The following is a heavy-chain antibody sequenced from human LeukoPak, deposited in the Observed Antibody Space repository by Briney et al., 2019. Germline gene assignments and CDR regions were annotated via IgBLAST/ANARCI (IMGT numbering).Heavy chain of an antibody. CDR2: IYYSGST. CDR1: GGSMNNNNYY. Sequence: SETLSLTCTVSGGSMNNNNYYWGWIRQPPGKGLEWIGTIYYSGSTYYNPSLKSRVTISVDTSENQFSLKLTSVTAADTAVYYCARLMVEIFGVVSGAWFDPWGQGTLVTVSS. CDR3: ARLMVEIFGVVSGAWFDP. D-gene: IGHD3-3*01. V-gene: IGHV4-39*01. J-gene: IGHJ5*02.